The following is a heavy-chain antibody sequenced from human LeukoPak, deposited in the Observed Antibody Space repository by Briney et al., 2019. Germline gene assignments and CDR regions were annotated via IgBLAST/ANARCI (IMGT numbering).Heavy chain of an antibody. CDR3: ARPPMQDYGDFYYFDY. J-gene: IGHJ4*02. Sequence: PSETLSLTCTVSGGSISSSSYYWGWIRQPPGKGLEWIGSIYYSGSTYYNPSLKSRVTISVDTSKNQFSLKLSSVTAADTAVYYCARPPMQDYGDFYYFDYWGQGTLVTVSS. CDR1: GGSISSSSYY. CDR2: IYYSGST. V-gene: IGHV4-39*01. D-gene: IGHD4-17*01.